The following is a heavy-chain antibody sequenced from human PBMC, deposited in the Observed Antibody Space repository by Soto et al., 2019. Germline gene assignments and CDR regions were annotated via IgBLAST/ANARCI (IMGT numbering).Heavy chain of an antibody. CDR3: ARDPRDYYFDY. V-gene: IGHV3-11*01. Sequence: PGGSLRLSCAASGFTFSDYYMSWIRQAPGKGLEWGSYISSSGSTIYYADSVKGRFTISRHNAKNSLYLQMHSLRAEDTAVYYCARDPRDYYFDYWGQGTPVTVSS. J-gene: IGHJ4*02. CDR2: ISSSGSTI. CDR1: GFTFSDYY.